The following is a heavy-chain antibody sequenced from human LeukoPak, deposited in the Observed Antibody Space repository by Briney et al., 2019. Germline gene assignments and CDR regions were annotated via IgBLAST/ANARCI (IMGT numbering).Heavy chain of an antibody. V-gene: IGHV1-2*02. Sequence: ASVKVSCKASGDTSTDHYIHWVRQAPGQGLEWMGWINPNSGGTNYAQKFQGRVTMTRDTSISTAYMELSRLRSDDTAVYYCARIFCSSRSCYFFDYWGQGTLVTVS. CDR3: ARIFCSSRSCYFFDY. J-gene: IGHJ4*02. D-gene: IGHD2-2*01. CDR2: INPNSGGT. CDR1: GDTSTDHY.